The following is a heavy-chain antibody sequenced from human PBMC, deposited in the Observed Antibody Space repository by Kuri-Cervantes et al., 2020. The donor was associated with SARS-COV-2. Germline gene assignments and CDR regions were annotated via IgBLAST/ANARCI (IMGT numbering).Heavy chain of an antibody. J-gene: IGHJ4*02. D-gene: IGHD6-13*01. Sequence: ASVKVSCKASGYTFTGYYMHWVRQAPGQGLEWMGWINTNTGNPTYAQGFTGRFVFSLDTSVSTAYLQISSLKAEDTAVYYCGYSSSWQGFDYWGQGTLVTVSS. CDR1: GYTFTGYY. CDR2: INTNTGNP. V-gene: IGHV7-4-1*02. CDR3: GYSSSWQGFDY.